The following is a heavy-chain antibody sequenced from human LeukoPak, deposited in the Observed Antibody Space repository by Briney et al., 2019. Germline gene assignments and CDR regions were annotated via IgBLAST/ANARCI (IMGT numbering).Heavy chain of an antibody. Sequence: GGSLRLSCAASGFTFSSYSMNWVRQAPGKGLEWVSSISSSSSYIYYADSVKGRFTISRDNAKNSLYLQMNSLRAEDTAVYYCARDVPYCSRGSGLYYYYYYMDVWGKGTTVTVSS. CDR3: ARDVPYCSRGSGLYYYYYYMDV. CDR1: GFTFSSYS. CDR2: ISSSSSYI. J-gene: IGHJ6*03. V-gene: IGHV3-21*01. D-gene: IGHD2-15*01.